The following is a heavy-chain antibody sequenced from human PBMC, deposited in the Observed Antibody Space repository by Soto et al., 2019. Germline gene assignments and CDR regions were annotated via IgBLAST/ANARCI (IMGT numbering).Heavy chain of an antibody. CDR2: LSGSGDNT. Sequence: EVQLLESGGGLIQPGGSLRLSCAASGFIFSGYAMSLVRQAPGKGLEWVSTLSGSGDNTYYADSLKGRFTISRDTSKNTLYLQMNSLRAEDTAVYFCAKDRDFWTGSGIDYWGQGTLVTVSA. J-gene: IGHJ4*02. CDR1: GFIFSGYA. D-gene: IGHD3-3*01. CDR3: AKDRDFWTGSGIDY. V-gene: IGHV3-23*01.